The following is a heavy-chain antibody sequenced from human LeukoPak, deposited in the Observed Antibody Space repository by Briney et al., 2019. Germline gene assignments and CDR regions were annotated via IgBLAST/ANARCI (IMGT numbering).Heavy chain of an antibody. J-gene: IGHJ5*02. Sequence: GGSLRLSCAASGFTFNKSWMSWVRQAPGKGPEWVANIKEDGTQKYYVDSVRGRFIISRDNAENSLYLQMNSLRAEDTAVYYCARVLTGSWDWFDPWGQGTLVTVSS. CDR2: IKEDGTQK. CDR3: ARVLTGSWDWFDP. V-gene: IGHV3-7*01. D-gene: IGHD2-8*02. CDR1: GFTFNKSW.